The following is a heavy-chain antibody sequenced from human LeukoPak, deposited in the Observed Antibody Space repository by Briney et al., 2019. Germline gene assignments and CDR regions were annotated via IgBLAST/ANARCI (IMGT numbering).Heavy chain of an antibody. J-gene: IGHJ3*02. V-gene: IGHV4-59*01. CDR2: IDYRGST. CDR3: ARSRSGYSYDHAAFEI. D-gene: IGHD5-18*01. CDR1: GDSISTYY. Sequence: SETQSLTCTVSGDSISTYYWSWIRQPPGKGLEWIAYIDYRGSTTYNPSLRSRVTISVDTSRNQFSLKLYSVTAADTAVYYCARSRSGYSYDHAAFEIWGQGTMVTVSS.